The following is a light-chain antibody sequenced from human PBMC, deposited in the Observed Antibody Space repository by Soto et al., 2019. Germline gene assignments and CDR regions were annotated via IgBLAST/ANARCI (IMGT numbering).Light chain of an antibody. Sequence: DIQMTQSPSSLSASVGDRVTITCQASHYITNYLNWFQQKPGKAPKLLIYETSNSEAGFPSRFSGSGSGTEFTFTISSLQAEDVGTYYCQQYENLQSFGGGTKVEIK. CDR1: HYITNY. V-gene: IGKV1-33*01. CDR2: ETS. CDR3: QQYENLQS. J-gene: IGKJ4*01.